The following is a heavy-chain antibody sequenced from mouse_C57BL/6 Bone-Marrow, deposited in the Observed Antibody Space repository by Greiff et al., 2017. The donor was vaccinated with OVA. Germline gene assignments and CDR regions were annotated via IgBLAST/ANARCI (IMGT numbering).Heavy chain of an antibody. CDR3: ARRRAPYAMDY. V-gene: IGHV1-9*01. Sequence: QVQLQQPGTELVKPGASVKLSCKASGYTFTSYWMHWVKQRPGHGLEWIGEILPGSGSTNYNEKFKGKATFTADTSSNTAYMQLSSLTTEDSAIYYCARRRAPYAMDYWGQGTSVTVSS. D-gene: IGHD3-3*01. CDR1: GYTFTSYW. CDR2: ILPGSGST. J-gene: IGHJ4*01.